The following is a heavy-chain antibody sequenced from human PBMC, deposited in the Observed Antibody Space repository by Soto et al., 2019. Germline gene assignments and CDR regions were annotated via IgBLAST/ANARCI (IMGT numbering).Heavy chain of an antibody. V-gene: IGHV4-59*01. CDR1: GGSISSYY. CDR2: IYYSGST. CDR3: ARVPYYYDSSRPSPPDY. D-gene: IGHD3-22*01. Sequence: SETLSLTCTVSGGSISSYYWSWIRQPPGKGLEWIGYIYYSGSTNYNPSLKSRVTTSVDTSKNQFSLKLSSVTAADTAVYYCARVPYYYDSSRPSPPDYWGQVTLATVS. J-gene: IGHJ4*02.